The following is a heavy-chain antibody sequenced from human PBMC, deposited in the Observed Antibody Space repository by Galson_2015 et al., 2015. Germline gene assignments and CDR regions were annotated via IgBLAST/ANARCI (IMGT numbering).Heavy chain of an antibody. Sequence: SLRLSCAASGFTFNSYAMSWVRQAPGKGLEWVSGISGTGGSRWYADSVKGRFTISRDTSKNTLYLQMNSLRAEDTAVYFCAKENRSGWSESWGQGTQVTVSS. V-gene: IGHV3-23*01. CDR3: AKENRSGWSES. D-gene: IGHD3-22*01. J-gene: IGHJ5*01. CDR2: ISGTGGSR. CDR1: GFTFNSYA.